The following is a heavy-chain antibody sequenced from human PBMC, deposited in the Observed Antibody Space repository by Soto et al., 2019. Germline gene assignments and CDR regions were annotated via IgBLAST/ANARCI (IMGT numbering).Heavy chain of an antibody. CDR2: IYYSGST. J-gene: IGHJ4*02. CDR1: GGSISSSRYY. V-gene: IGHV4-39*01. CDR3: ASLYRSSSDPYYFDY. D-gene: IGHD6-6*01. Sequence: QLQLQESGPGLVKPSETLSLTCTVSGGSISSSRYYWGWILQPPGTGLEWIGSIYYSGSTYYNPSLKSRVTISVDTSKNHCSLKLSAVTAADTAVYYCASLYRSSSDPYYFDYWGQGTLVTVSS.